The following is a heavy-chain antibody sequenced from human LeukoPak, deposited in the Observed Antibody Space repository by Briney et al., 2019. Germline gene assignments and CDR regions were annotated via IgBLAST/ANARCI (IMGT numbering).Heavy chain of an antibody. CDR1: GGSISSSSYY. J-gene: IGHJ5*02. CDR3: ARHLKERNSPVLVAAINWFDP. Sequence: SETLSLTCTVSGGSISSSSYYWGWIRQPPGKGLEWIGSIYYSGGTYYNPSLKSRVTISVDTSKNQFSLKLSSVTAADTAVYYCARHLKERNSPVLVAAINWFDPWGQGTLVTVSS. D-gene: IGHD2-15*01. V-gene: IGHV4-39*01. CDR2: IYYSGGT.